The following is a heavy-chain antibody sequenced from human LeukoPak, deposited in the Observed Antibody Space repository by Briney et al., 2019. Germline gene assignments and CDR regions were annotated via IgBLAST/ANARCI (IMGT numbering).Heavy chain of an antibody. Sequence: GASVKVSCKASGGTFSSYAISWVRQAPGQGLEWMGGIIPIFGTANYAQKFQGRVTITADKSTSTAYMELSSLRSEDTAVYYCAADLYCSGGSCYPGGDYWGQGTLVTVSS. D-gene: IGHD2-15*01. V-gene: IGHV1-69*06. CDR2: IIPIFGTA. CDR1: GGTFSSYA. J-gene: IGHJ4*02. CDR3: AADLYCSGGSCYPGGDY.